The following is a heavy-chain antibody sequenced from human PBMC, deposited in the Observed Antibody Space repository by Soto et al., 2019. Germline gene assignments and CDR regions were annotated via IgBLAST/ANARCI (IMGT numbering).Heavy chain of an antibody. CDR3: AAYDSSGNGPFDY. D-gene: IGHD3-22*01. Sequence: SETLSLTCTVSGGSISSSSYYWGWIRQPPGKGLEWIGSIYYSGSTYYNPSLKSRVTISVDTSKNQFSLKLSSVTAADTAVYYCAAYDSSGNGPFDYWGQGTLVTVSS. J-gene: IGHJ4*02. CDR1: GGSISSSSYY. V-gene: IGHV4-39*01. CDR2: IYYSGST.